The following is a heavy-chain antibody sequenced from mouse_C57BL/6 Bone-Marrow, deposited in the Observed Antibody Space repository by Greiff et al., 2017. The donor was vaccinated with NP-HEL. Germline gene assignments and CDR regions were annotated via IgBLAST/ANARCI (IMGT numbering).Heavy chain of an antibody. V-gene: IGHV1-80*01. CDR1: GYAFSSYW. D-gene: IGHD2-4*01. CDR3: ARDDYDSSWFAY. J-gene: IGHJ3*01. Sequence: QVHVKQSGAELVKPGASVKISCKASGYAFSSYWMNWVKQRPGKGLEWIGQIYPGDGDTNYNGKFKGKATLTADKSSSTAYMQLSSLTSEDSAVYFCARDDYDSSWFAYWGQGTLVTVSA. CDR2: IYPGDGDT.